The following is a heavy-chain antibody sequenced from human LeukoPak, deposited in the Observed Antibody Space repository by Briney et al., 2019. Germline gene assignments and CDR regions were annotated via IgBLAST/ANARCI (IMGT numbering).Heavy chain of an antibody. D-gene: IGHD3-22*01. CDR3: ASSVYYYDSSGSKLAGGGFDI. CDR2: IYPGDSDT. V-gene: IGHV5-51*01. J-gene: IGHJ3*02. Sequence: GESLKISCRGSGYSFTSYWIGWVRQMPGKGLEWMGIIYPGDSDTRYSPSFQGQVTISADKSISTAYLQWSSLKASDTAMYYCASSVYYYDSSGSKLAGGGFDIWGQGTMVTVSS. CDR1: GYSFTSYW.